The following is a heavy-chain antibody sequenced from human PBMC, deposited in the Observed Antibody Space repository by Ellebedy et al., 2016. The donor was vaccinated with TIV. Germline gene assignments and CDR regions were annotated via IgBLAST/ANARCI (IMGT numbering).Heavy chain of an antibody. Sequence: GGSLRLXXAASRFTFSYAWMNWVRQAPGKGLEWVGRIKSKTDGGTADYAAPVKGRFTISRDDSKNTLYLQMNSLKTEDTAVYYCTTGPAAGMDVWGQGTTVTVSS. J-gene: IGHJ6*02. CDR1: RFTFSYAW. CDR3: TTGPAAGMDV. V-gene: IGHV3-15*07. D-gene: IGHD2-15*01. CDR2: IKSKTDGGTA.